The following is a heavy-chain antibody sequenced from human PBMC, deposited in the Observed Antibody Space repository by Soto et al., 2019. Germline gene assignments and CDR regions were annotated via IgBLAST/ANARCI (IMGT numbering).Heavy chain of an antibody. J-gene: IGHJ4*02. CDR2: IYYSGST. CDR3: ARASSSWWFDY. D-gene: IGHD6-13*01. V-gene: IGHV4-59*08. Sequence: SETLSLTWTVSGGSSSSYYWIWIRQPPGKGLEWIGYIYYSGSTNYNPSLKSRVTISVDTSKNQFSLKLSSVTAADTAVYYCARASSSWWFDYWGQGTLVTVSS. CDR1: GGSSSSYY.